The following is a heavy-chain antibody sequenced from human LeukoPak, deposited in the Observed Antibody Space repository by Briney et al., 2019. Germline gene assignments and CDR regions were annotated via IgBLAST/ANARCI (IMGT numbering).Heavy chain of an antibody. CDR3: AREVVPAAILNLFDP. J-gene: IGHJ5*02. V-gene: IGHV4-4*07. CDR2: LYSSWST. Sequence: SETLSLTCTVSGGPISRYYWSWIRQPAGKGLEGIGHLYSSWSTNHNPSLQSRVTMSVDTSKNQFSLKLSSVTAADTAVYYCAREVVPAAILNLFDPWGQGTLVTVSS. CDR1: GGPISRYY. D-gene: IGHD2-2*01.